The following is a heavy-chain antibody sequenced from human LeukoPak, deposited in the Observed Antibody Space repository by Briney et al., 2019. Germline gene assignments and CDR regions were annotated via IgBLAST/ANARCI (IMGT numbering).Heavy chain of an antibody. J-gene: IGHJ4*02. CDR2: VNHSGST. V-gene: IGHV4-34*01. CDR3: ARTSYSGSYYFDY. CDR1: GGSFSGYY. Sequence: PSETLSLTCAVYGGSFSGYYWSWIRQPPWKGLEWIGEVNHSGSTNYNPSLKSRVTISVDTSKNHLSLKLSSVTAADTAVYYCARTSYSGSYYFDYWGQGTLVTVSS. D-gene: IGHD1-26*01.